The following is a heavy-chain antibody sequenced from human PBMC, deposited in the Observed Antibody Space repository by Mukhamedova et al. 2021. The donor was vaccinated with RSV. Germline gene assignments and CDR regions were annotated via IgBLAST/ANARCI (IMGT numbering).Heavy chain of an antibody. CDR3: ARELGYSSGWYSMKDYYGMDV. D-gene: IGHD6-19*01. J-gene: IGHJ6*02. Sequence: GWINAGNGNTKYSQKFQGRVTITRDTSASTAYMELSSLRSEDTAVYYCARELGYSSGWYSMKDYYGMDVWGQGTTVTVS. V-gene: IGHV1-3*01. CDR2: INAGNGNT.